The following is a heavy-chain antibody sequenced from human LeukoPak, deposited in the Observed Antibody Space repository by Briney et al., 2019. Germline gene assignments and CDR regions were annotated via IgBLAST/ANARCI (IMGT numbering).Heavy chain of an antibody. CDR2: ISSSGSTI. CDR3: ARQAIAVAGTLGSYYFDY. Sequence: GGSLRLSCAASGFTFSDYYMSWIRQAPGKGLEWVSYISSSGSTIYYADSVKGRFTISRDNAKSSLYLQMNSLRAEDTAVYYCARQAIAVAGTLGSYYFDYWGQGTLVTVSS. D-gene: IGHD6-19*01. J-gene: IGHJ4*02. V-gene: IGHV3-11*04. CDR1: GFTFSDYY.